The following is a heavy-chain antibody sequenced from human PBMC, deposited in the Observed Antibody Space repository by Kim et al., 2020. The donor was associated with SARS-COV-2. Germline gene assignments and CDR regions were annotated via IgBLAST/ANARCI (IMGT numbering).Heavy chain of an antibody. CDR2: ISYDGSNK. J-gene: IGHJ6*02. V-gene: IGHV3-30*18. CDR3: AKDVYNILTGYPRGYYYYGMDV. Sequence: GGSLRLSCAASGFTFSGYGMHWVRQAPGKGLEWVALISYDGSNKYYADSVKGRFTISIDNSKNTLYVQMDSLRTEDTAVYYCAKDVYNILTGYPRGYYYYGMDVWGQGTTVTVSS. CDR1: GFTFSGYG. D-gene: IGHD3-9*01.